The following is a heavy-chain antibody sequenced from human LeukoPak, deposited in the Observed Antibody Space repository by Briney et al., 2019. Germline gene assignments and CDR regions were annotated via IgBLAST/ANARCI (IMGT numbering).Heavy chain of an antibody. CDR2: IYHSGST. Sequence: SETPSLTCAVSGGSISSSNWWSWVRQPPGKGLEWIGEIYHSGSTNYNPSLKSRVTISVDKSKNQFSLKLSSVTAADTAVYYCATRWIAAAGLGLIDYWGQGTLVTVSS. CDR1: GGSISSSNW. J-gene: IGHJ4*02. CDR3: ATRWIAAAGLGLIDY. D-gene: IGHD6-13*01. V-gene: IGHV4-4*02.